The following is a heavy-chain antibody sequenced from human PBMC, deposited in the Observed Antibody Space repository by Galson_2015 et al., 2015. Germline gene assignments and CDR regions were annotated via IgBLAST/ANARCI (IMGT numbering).Heavy chain of an antibody. Sequence: SLRLSCAASEFTFSNYAMSWVRQAPGKGQEWISGISGSGGSTYYADSVKGRFTISRDNSKNTLYLQMNSLRAEDTAVYYCAKDLGRGDYDGMDVWGQGTTVSVSS. J-gene: IGHJ6*02. CDR1: EFTFSNYA. CDR3: AKDLGRGDYDGMDV. CDR2: ISGSGGST. V-gene: IGHV3-23*01.